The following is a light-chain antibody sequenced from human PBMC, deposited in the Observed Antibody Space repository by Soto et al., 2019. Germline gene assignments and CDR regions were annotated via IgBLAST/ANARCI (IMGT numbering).Light chain of an antibody. Sequence: EIVLTQSPATLALSPGERATLSCRASQSLANYLAWYQHKPGQPPRLLIYDASTRATDIPARFSGSGSGTDFTLTMSGLEPEDFAGYYCQQRGRWPSFGGRTKVEMK. CDR3: QQRGRWPS. CDR1: QSLANY. CDR2: DAS. V-gene: IGKV3-11*01. J-gene: IGKJ4*01.